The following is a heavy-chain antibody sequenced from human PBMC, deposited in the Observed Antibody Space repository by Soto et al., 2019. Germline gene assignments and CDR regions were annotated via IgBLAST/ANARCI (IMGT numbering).Heavy chain of an antibody. CDR2: ISAYNGNT. CDR1: GYTFTSYG. D-gene: IGHD3-10*01. Sequence: QVQLVQSGAEVKKPGASVKVSCKASGYTFTSYGISWVRQAPGQGLEWMGWISAYNGNTNYAQKLQGRVTMTADTSTSTAYMELRSLRSDDTAVYYCARVNEFGELLTLLDYWGQGTLVTVSS. CDR3: ARVNEFGELLTLLDY. J-gene: IGHJ4*02. V-gene: IGHV1-18*01.